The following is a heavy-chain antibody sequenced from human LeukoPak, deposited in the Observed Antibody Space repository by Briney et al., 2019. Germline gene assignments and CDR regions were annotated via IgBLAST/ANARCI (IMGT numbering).Heavy chain of an antibody. CDR2: IKQDGSEK. V-gene: IGHV3-7*01. CDR1: GFNISDFW. CDR3: ATTYYYDRSGYAGY. D-gene: IGHD3-22*01. Sequence: AGGSLRLSCAASGFNISDFWMTWVRQAPGKGLEWVANIKQDGSEKYYVDSVKGRFTISRDNAKNSLYLQMNSLGAEDTAVYYCATTYYYDRSGYAGYWGQGTLVTVSS. J-gene: IGHJ4*02.